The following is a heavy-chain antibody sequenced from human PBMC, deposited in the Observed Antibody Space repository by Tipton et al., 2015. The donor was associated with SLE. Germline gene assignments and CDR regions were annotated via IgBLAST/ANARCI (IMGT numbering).Heavy chain of an antibody. CDR1: GGSISSSTYY. J-gene: IGHJ2*01. V-gene: IGHV4-39*07. Sequence: TLSLTCTVSGGSISSSTYYWGWIRQSPGKGLEWIGTIYYSGSTNYNPSLKSRVTISVDTSKNQFSLKLSSVTAADTAVYYCARGPRSWYFDLWGRGTLVTVSS. CDR3: ARGPRSWYFDL. D-gene: IGHD1-14*01. CDR2: IYYSGST.